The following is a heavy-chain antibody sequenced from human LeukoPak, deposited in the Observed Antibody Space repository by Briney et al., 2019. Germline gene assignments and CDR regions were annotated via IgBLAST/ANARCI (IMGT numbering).Heavy chain of an antibody. CDR2: ISSGGETI. CDR3: ARDKRAVVAAIPYCDY. Sequence: GGSLRLSCAASGFTFSSHEMNWVRQAPGKGLEWVSYISSGGETIYYADSVRGRFTISRDNAKNSLYLEMNSLRAEDTSLYYCARDKRAVVAAIPYCDYWGQGTLVTVSS. J-gene: IGHJ4*02. V-gene: IGHV3-48*03. D-gene: IGHD2-15*01. CDR1: GFTFSSHE.